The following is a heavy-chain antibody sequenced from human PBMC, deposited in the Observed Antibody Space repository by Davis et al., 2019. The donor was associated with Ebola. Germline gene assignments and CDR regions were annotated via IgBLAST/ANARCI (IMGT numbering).Heavy chain of an antibody. Sequence: GESLKISCAASGFTFSSYGMHWVRQAPGKGLEWVAVISHDGSNTYFRDPVKGRFTISRDNSENTLHLQMNSLRADDTAVYYCAKSTMIVGDWDFDYWGQGTLVTVSS. V-gene: IGHV3-30*18. CDR1: GFTFSSYG. J-gene: IGHJ4*02. CDR2: ISHDGSNT. CDR3: AKSTMIVGDWDFDY. D-gene: IGHD3-22*01.